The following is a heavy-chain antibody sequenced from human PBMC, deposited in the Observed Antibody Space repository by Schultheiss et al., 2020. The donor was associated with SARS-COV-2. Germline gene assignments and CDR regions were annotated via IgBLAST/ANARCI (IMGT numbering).Heavy chain of an antibody. D-gene: IGHD3-10*01. CDR2: ISYDGSNK. CDR1: GFTFSSYA. J-gene: IGHJ6*02. V-gene: IGHV3-30*04. CDR3: ARSPMVRGVILYDYYYYGMDV. Sequence: GESLKISCAASGFTFSSYAMHWVRQAPGKGLEWVAVISYDGSNKYYADSVKGRFTISRDNSKNTLYLQMNSLRAEDTAVYYCARSPMVRGVILYDYYYYGMDVWGQGTTVTVSS.